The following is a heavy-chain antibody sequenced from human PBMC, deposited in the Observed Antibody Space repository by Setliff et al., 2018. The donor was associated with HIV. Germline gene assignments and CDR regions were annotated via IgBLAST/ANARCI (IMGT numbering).Heavy chain of an antibody. CDR1: GGSISSGGYY. CDR3: ACLCIAAAGTRSIPWYFDL. V-gene: IGHV4-61*08. CDR2: IYYSGST. D-gene: IGHD6-13*01. Sequence: SETLSLTCTVSGGSISSGGYYWSWIRQPPGKGLEWIGYIYYSGSTNYNPSLKSQVTIAVATSKNQFSLKLSSVTAAAPAVYYCACLCIAAAGTRSIPWYFDLWGRGTLVTVSS. J-gene: IGHJ2*01.